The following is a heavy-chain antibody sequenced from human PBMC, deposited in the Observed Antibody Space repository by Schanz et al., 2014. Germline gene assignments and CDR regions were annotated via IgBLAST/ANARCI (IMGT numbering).Heavy chain of an antibody. CDR1: GYTFINSD. CDR3: VRAVGPAALHGYWFDP. J-gene: IGHJ5*02. V-gene: IGHV1-8*02. CDR2: MNPKSGNT. Sequence: QVQLVQSGAEVKNPGASVKVSCKASGYTFINSDINWVRQAAGQGLEWMGWMNPKSGNTGYAQKFPGRGTLSRATPIRSAYMELSRPRPDDTAIYYCVRAVGPAALHGYWFDPWGQGTLVTVAS. D-gene: IGHD2-2*01.